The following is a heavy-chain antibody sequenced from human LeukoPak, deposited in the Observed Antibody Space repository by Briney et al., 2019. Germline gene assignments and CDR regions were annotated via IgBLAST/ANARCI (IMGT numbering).Heavy chain of an antibody. Sequence: ASMPLSCKALGSTFTSSFMHCVRPTLVQALEWICIINPNAGSTSYAQKFQGRVTMTRDTSTSTVYMELSSLRSEDTAVYYCARYSYGYFSPYYFDYWGQGTLVTVSS. CDR2: INPNAGST. CDR3: ARYSYGYFSPYYFDY. V-gene: IGHV1-46*01. CDR1: GSTFTSSF. D-gene: IGHD5-18*01. J-gene: IGHJ4*02.